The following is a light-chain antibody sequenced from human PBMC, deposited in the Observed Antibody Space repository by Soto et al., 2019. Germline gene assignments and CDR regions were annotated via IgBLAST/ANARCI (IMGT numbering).Light chain of an antibody. J-gene: IGKJ1*01. CDR3: QQYGSSPPWT. CDR1: QSVSNNY. V-gene: IGKV3-20*01. CDR2: GAS. Sequence: EIVLTQSPGTLSLSPGERATLSCRASQSVSNNYLAWYQQKPGQAPRRLIYGASSRATGIPDRFSGSGSGTDFTLTISRLEPEDFAVYYCQQYGSSPPWTFGQGTKGDIK.